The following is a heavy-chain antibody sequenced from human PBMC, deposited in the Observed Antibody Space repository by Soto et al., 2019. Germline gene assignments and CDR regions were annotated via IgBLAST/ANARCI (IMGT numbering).Heavy chain of an antibody. D-gene: IGHD2-15*01. CDR2: IFSNDEK. V-gene: IGHV2-26*01. J-gene: IGHJ5*02. CDR3: ARTGYCSGCSCYPASWFDP. Sequence: KESGPVLVKPTETLTLTCTVSGFSLSNARMGVSWIRQPPGKALEWLAHIFSNDEKSYSTSLKSRLTISKDNSKSQVVLTMTNMDPVDTATYYCARTGYCSGCSCYPASWFDPWGQGTLVTGSS. CDR1: GFSLSNARMG.